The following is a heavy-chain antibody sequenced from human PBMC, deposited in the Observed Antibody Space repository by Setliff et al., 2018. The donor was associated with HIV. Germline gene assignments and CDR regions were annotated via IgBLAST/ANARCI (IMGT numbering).Heavy chain of an antibody. CDR2: INPNSGGT. Sequence: ASVKVSCKASGYTFTGYYMHWVRQAPGQGLEWMGWINPNSGGTNYAQKFQGRVTMTRDTSISTAYMELSRLRSDDTAVYYCARARVDTAMVTHYYYYMDVWGKGTTVTVSS. CDR1: GYTFTGYY. V-gene: IGHV1-2*02. CDR3: ARARVDTAMVTHYYYYMDV. D-gene: IGHD5-18*01. J-gene: IGHJ6*03.